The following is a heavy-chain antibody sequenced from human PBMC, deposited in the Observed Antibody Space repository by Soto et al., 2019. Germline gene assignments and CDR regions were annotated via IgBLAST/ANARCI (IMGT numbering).Heavy chain of an antibody. V-gene: IGHV3-48*03. D-gene: IGHD7-27*01. CDR2: ISSSGSTI. CDR3: ARSLTGDRDY. J-gene: IGHJ4*01. CDR1: GFTFSSYE. Sequence: GGSLRLSCAASGFTFSSYEMNWVRQAPGKGLEWVSYISSSGSTIYYADSVKGRFTISRDNAKNSLYLQMNSLRAEDTAVYYCARSLTGDRDYWGHGTLVTVSS.